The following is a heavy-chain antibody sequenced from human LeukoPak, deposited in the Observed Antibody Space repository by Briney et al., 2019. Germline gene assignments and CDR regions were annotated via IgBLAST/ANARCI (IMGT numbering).Heavy chain of an antibody. CDR1: GFTFSSYA. Sequence: GGSLRLSCSASGFTFSSYAMHWVRQAPGKGLEYVSAISSNGGSTYYADSVKGRFTISRDNSKNTLYLQMSSLRAEDTAVYYCVKSYCRGGSCYSYYFDYWGQGTLVTVSS. J-gene: IGHJ4*02. CDR3: VKSYCRGGSCYSYYFDY. V-gene: IGHV3-64D*09. D-gene: IGHD2-15*01. CDR2: ISSNGGST.